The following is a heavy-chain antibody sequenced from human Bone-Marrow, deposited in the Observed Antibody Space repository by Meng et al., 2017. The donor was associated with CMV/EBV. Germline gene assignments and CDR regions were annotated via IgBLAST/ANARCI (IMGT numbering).Heavy chain of an antibody. CDR3: ARGGRKGRLQQRVSVGRGD. CDR1: GFTFSDYY. V-gene: IGHV3-11*04. D-gene: IGHD6-13*01. CDR2: ISSSGSTI. J-gene: IGHJ4*02. Sequence: GGSLTLSCAASGFTFSDYYMSWIRQAPGKGLEWVSYISSSGSTIYYADSVKGRFTISRDNAKNSLYLQMNSLRAEDTAVYYCARGGRKGRLQQRVSVGRGDWGQGTMVTGSS.